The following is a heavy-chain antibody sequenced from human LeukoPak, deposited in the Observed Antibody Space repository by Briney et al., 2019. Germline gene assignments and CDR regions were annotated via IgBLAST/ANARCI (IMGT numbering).Heavy chain of an antibody. Sequence: PGGSLRLSCATSGFTFSSYWMSWVRQAPGKGLEWEANIKQDGSEKYYVDSVKGRFTISRDNAKNSLHLQMNSLRAEDTAVYYCARDLSPIKYYYDSSGYYWDAFDIWGQGTMVTVSS. J-gene: IGHJ3*02. CDR1: GFTFSSYW. V-gene: IGHV3-7*01. CDR3: ARDLSPIKYYYDSSGYYWDAFDI. CDR2: IKQDGSEK. D-gene: IGHD3-22*01.